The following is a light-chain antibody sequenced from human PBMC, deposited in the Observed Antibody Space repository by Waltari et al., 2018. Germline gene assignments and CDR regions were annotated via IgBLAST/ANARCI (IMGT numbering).Light chain of an antibody. CDR2: NVF. CDR3: SSYTTTNTLV. V-gene: IGLV2-14*03. CDR1: SSDVGGDYY. Sequence: QSALTQPASVSGSPGQSIAISCTGTSSDVGGDYYVSWYQHHPGKAPKLIIYNVFHRPSGISARFSGSKSGNMASLTISGLQTEDEADYHCSSYTTTNTLVFGGGTKLTVL. J-gene: IGLJ3*02.